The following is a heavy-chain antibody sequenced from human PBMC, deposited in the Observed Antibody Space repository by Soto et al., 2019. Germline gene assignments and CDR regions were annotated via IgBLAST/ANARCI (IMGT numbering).Heavy chain of an antibody. Sequence: GASVKVSCKASGYTFTSYGISWVRQAPGQGLEWMGWISAYNGNTNYAQKPQGRVTMTTDTSTSTAYMELRSLRSDDTAVYYCARMSTFGGVIVMAFFDYFDYWGQGTLVTVSS. CDR3: ARMSTFGGVIVMAFFDYFDY. CDR1: GYTFTSYG. V-gene: IGHV1-18*01. D-gene: IGHD3-16*02. J-gene: IGHJ4*02. CDR2: ISAYNGNT.